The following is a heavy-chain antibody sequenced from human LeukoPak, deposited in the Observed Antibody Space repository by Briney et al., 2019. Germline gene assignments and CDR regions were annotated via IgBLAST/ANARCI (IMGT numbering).Heavy chain of an antibody. V-gene: IGHV3-48*03. Sequence: PGGSLRLSCAASGFTFSNFEMNWFRQAPGKGLEWVSYISTGRSIYYADSVEGRFTISRDNARNSLYLQMNSLRAEDTAVYYCAREQAAGAFDFWGQGTLVTVSS. D-gene: IGHD6-25*01. J-gene: IGHJ4*02. CDR3: AREQAAGAFDF. CDR1: GFTFSNFE. CDR2: ISTGRSI.